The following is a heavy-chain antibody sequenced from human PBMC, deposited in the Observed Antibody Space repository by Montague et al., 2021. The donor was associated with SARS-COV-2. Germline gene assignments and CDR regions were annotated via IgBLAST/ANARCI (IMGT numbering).Heavy chain of an antibody. CDR3: ARLGDGVVPSPILGVGPYYSYYYMDV. CDR2: IHHGGST. D-gene: IGHD3-10*01. J-gene: IGHJ6*03. CDR1: GWSFSTYS. V-gene: IGHV4-34*01. Sequence: SETLSLTCAVHGWSFSTYSWNWIRQPPGKGLEWIGEIHHGGSTNYNPSLKSRITISADTPKNQFSLKLTSVAAADTAVYYCARLGDGVVPSPILGVGPYYSYYYMDVWGKGTTVTVSS.